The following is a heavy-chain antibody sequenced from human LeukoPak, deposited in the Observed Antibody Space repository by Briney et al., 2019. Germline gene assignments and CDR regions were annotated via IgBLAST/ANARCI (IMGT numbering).Heavy chain of an antibody. D-gene: IGHD1-7*01. V-gene: IGHV1-46*02. CDR2: INPTGRST. CDR3: ARDSLELQRRNWFDP. CDR1: PYTFDKYY. J-gene: IGHJ5*02. Sequence: ASVKLSCKASPYTFDKYYIHWVRQAPGQGLEWMGVINPTGRSTSYAQQFQGRVTVTRDTSTSTVYMVLSSLRSEDSAVYYCARDSLELQRRNWFDPWGQGTLVTVSS.